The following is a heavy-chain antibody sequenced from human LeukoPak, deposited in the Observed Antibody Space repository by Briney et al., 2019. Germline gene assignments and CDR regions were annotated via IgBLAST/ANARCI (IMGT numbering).Heavy chain of an antibody. CDR3: ARAAYSGNYNDYYYYMDV. D-gene: IGHD1-26*01. J-gene: IGHJ6*03. V-gene: IGHV1-18*01. CDR1: GYAFTSYG. CDR2: ISAYNGNT. Sequence: ASVKVSCKASGYAFTSYGISWVRQAPGQGLEWMGWISAYNGNTNYAQKLQGRVTMTTDTSTSTAYMELRSLRSDDTAVYYCARAAYSGNYNDYYYYMDVWGKGTTATVSS.